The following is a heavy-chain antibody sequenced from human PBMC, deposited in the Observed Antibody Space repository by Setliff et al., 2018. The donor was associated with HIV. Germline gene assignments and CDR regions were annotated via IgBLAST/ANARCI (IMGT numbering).Heavy chain of an antibody. D-gene: IGHD3-22*01. CDR2: IYYNGGT. V-gene: IGHV4-59*01. CDR1: GAPISSYY. Sequence: SETLSLTCKVSGAPISSYYWSWIRQPPGKGMEWIGYIYYNGGTNYNPSLKSRVTMLVDTSENHFTLKLTSVTAADTAMYYCTRGIGGIGYYPDYWGQGTLVTVSS. J-gene: IGHJ4*02. CDR3: TRGIGGIGYYPDY.